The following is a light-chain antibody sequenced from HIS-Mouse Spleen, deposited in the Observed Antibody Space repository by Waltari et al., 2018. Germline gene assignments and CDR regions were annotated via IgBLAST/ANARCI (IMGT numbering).Light chain of an antibody. CDR3: SSYTSSSTWV. J-gene: IGLJ3*02. V-gene: IGLV2-14*01. CDR2: EVS. Sequence: QSALTPPASVSGSPGQSITISCTGTSSDVGGYNHVSWYQQHPGKAPKLMIYEVSNRPSGVSNRFSGSKSGNTASLTISGLQAEDEADYYCSSYTSSSTWVFGGGTKLTVL. CDR1: SSDVGGYNH.